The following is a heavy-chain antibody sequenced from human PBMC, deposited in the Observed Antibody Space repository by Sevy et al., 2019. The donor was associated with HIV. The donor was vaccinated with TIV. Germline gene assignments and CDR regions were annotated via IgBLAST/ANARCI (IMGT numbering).Heavy chain of an antibody. V-gene: IGHV3-33*01. D-gene: IGHD5-18*01. CDR2: IWYDGSNK. J-gene: IGHJ4*02. CDR3: SREASYGYDY. CDR1: GFTFSSYG. Sequence: GGSLRLSCAASGFTFSSYGMHWVRQAPGKGLEWVAVIWYDGSNKYYADSVKGRFTTSRDNSKNTLYLQMNSPRAEDTAVYYCSREASYGYDYWGQGTLVTVSS.